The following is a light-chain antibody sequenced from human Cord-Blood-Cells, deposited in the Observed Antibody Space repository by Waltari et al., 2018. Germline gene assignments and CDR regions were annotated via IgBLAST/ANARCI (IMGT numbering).Light chain of an antibody. V-gene: IGLV2-23*01. CDR1: SSDVGSYNL. Sequence: SALTQPASVSGSPGQSITISCTGPSSDVGSYNLVSWYQQHPGKAPKLMIYEGSKRPSGVSNRFSGSKSGNTASLTISGLQAEDEADYYCCSYAGSSTWVFGGGTKLTVL. CDR2: EGS. CDR3: CSYAGSSTWV. J-gene: IGLJ3*02.